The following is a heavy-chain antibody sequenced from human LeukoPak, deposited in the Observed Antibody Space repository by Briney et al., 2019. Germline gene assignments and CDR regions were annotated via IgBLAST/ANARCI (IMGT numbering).Heavy chain of an antibody. CDR1: GYTFTDYY. D-gene: IGHD3-22*01. CDR2: VDPEDGET. V-gene: IGHV1-69-2*01. J-gene: IGHJ4*02. CDR3: ATASRNYYDSSGFI. Sequence: ASVKISCKVSGYTFTDYYIHWVQQAPGKGLEWMGLVDPEDGETIYAEKFQGRVTITADTSTDTAYMELSSLRSEDTAVYYCATASRNYYDSSGFIWGQGTLVTVSS.